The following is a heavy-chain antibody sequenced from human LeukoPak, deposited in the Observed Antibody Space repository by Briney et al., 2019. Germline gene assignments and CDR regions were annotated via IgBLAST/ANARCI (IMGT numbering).Heavy chain of an antibody. CDR2: IRSKTHRYTT. CDR1: GFTFSGST. J-gene: IGHJ3*02. D-gene: IGHD2-2*01. CDR3: ARDRCSSTSCYAFDI. V-gene: IGHV3-73*01. Sequence: PGGSLRLSCAASGFTFSGSTMQWVRQASGKGLEWVGRIRSKTHRYTTRYGASVKGRFTISRDDSKNTTYLQMNSLRAEDTAVYYCARDRCSSTSCYAFDIWGQGTMVTVSS.